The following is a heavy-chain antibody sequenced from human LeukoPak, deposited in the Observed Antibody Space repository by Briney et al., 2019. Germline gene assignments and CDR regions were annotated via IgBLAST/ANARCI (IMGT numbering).Heavy chain of an antibody. V-gene: IGHV1-2*02. CDR3: ARADASRWFDY. J-gene: IGHJ5*01. D-gene: IGHD2-2*01. Sequence: ASVKVSCKASGYTFTGYYMHWVRQAPGQGLEWMGWINANSGDTGYAQKFQGRVTMTRDTSVSTAYMELSRLRSDDTAVYFCARADASRWFDYWGQGALVNVSS. CDR1: GYTFTGYY. CDR2: INANSGDT.